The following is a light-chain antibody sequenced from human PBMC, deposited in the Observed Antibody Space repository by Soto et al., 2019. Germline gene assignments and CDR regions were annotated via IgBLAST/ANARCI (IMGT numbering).Light chain of an antibody. CDR1: QSVSSN. V-gene: IGKV3-15*01. Sequence: EIVMTQSPATLSVSPGERATLSCRASQSVSSNLAWYHQKPGQAPRLLIYGASTRATGIPARFSGSGSGTEFTLTISSLQSEDFAVYYCQQYNDWPPVITFGQGTRLEIK. J-gene: IGKJ5*01. CDR3: QQYNDWPPVIT. CDR2: GAS.